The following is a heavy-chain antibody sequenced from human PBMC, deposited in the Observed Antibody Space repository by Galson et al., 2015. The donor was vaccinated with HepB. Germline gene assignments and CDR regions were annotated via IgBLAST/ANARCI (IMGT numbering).Heavy chain of an antibody. CDR3: AREYRALDYDFWSGYSAADY. CDR2: INPSGGST. D-gene: IGHD3-3*01. CDR1: GYTFTSYY. Sequence: SVKVSCKASGYTFTSYYMHWVRQAPGQGLEWMGIINPSGGSTSYAQKFQGRVTMTRDTSTSTVYMELSSLRSEDTAVYYCAREYRALDYDFWSGYSAADYWGQGTTVTVSS. V-gene: IGHV1-46*01. J-gene: IGHJ4*03.